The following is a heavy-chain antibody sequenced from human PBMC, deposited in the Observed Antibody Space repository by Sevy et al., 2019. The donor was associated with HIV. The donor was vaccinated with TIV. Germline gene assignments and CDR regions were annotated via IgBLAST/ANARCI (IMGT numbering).Heavy chain of an antibody. Sequence: GGSLRLSCVASGFTFNNFWMAWVRQAPGKGLEWFANIKPDGSESNHVGSVKGRFTISRDNAKNSLYLQMNSLTAEDTGVYYWGREVGGGYFDYWGQGTLVTVSS. CDR1: GFTFNNFW. V-gene: IGHV3-7*03. CDR2: IKPDGSES. D-gene: IGHD1-26*01. CDR3: GREVGGGYFDY. J-gene: IGHJ4*01.